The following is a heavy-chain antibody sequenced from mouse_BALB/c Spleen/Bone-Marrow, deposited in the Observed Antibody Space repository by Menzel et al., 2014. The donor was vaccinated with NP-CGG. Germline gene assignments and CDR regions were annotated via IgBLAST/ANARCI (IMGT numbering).Heavy chain of an antibody. J-gene: IGHJ2*01. Sequence: EVNVVESGGGLVQPGGSRKLSCAASGFTFSSFGMHWVRQAPEKGLEWVAYISSGSSTIFYAVTVKGRFTVSRDNPKNTLFLQMTSLRSEDTAMYYCTRGGNWDDFDYWGQGTTLTVSS. CDR2: ISSGSSTI. V-gene: IGHV5-17*02. D-gene: IGHD4-1*01. CDR1: GFTFSSFG. CDR3: TRGGNWDDFDY.